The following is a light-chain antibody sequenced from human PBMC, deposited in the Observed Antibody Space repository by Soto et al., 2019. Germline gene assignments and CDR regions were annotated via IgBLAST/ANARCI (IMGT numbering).Light chain of an antibody. CDR3: CSYAGSGIVV. CDR2: EVI. V-gene: IGLV2-23*02. Sequence: QSALTQPASVSGSPGQSITISCTGTSSDIGSYDLVSWYQQHPGKAPKLIIYEVIKRPSGVSNRFSGSKSGNTASLTISGLQAEDEADYYCCSYAGSGIVVFGGGTQLTVL. J-gene: IGLJ2*01. CDR1: SSDIGSYDL.